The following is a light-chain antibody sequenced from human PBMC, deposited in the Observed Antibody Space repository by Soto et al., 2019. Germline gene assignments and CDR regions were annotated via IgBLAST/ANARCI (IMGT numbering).Light chain of an antibody. CDR3: QQYNNWPYT. Sequence: EIVMTQSPATLSVSPGERATLSCRASQSVSSNLAWYQQKPGQAPRLLIYAASPRATGIPARFSGSGSGTEFTLTITSLQPEDFAVYHCQQYNNWPYTFGQGTKVDIK. J-gene: IGKJ2*01. CDR1: QSVSSN. CDR2: AAS. V-gene: IGKV3-15*01.